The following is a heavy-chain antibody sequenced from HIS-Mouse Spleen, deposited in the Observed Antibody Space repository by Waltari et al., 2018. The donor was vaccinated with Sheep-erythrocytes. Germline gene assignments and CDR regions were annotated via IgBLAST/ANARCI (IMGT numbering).Heavy chain of an antibody. CDR1: GYTFTGYY. V-gene: IGHV1-2*02. Sequence: QVQLVQSGAEVKKPGASVKVSCKASGYTFTGYYMHWVRQAPGQGLEGMGWINPKSGGTNYAQKCQGRVTMTRDTSISTAYMELSRLRSDDTAVYYCARVSTYCSSTSCYHLYYYYGMDVWGQGTTVTVSS. CDR2: INPKSGGT. CDR3: ARVSTYCSSTSCYHLYYYYGMDV. D-gene: IGHD2-2*01. J-gene: IGHJ6*02.